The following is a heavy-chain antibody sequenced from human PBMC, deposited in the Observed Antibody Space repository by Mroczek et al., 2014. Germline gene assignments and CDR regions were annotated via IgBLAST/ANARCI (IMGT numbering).Heavy chain of an antibody. CDR2: MNPNSGNT. V-gene: IGHV1-8*01. CDR3: ARDVLVSSWPDYYYGMDGS. Sequence: QVQLVESGAEVKKPGASVKVSCKASGYTFTSYDINWVRQATGQGLEWMGWMNPNSGNTGYAQKFQGRVTMTRNTSISTAYMELSSLRSEDTAVYYCARDVLVSSWPDYYYGMDGSGGQGTHGHPSPQ. D-gene: IGHD6-13*01. J-gene: IGHJ6*01. CDR1: GYTFTSYD.